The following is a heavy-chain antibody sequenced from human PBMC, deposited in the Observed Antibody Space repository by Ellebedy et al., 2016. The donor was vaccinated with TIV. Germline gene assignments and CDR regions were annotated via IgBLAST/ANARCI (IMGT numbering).Heavy chain of an antibody. V-gene: IGHV3-33*01. J-gene: IGHJ5*02. D-gene: IGHD3-9*01. CDR1: GFTFSSYG. Sequence: GGSLRLSXAASGFTFSSYGMHWVRQAPGKGLEWVAVIWYDGSNKYYADSVKGRFTISRDNSKNTLYLQMNSLRGEDTAVYYCARARLDWNWFDPWGQGTLVTVSS. CDR2: IWYDGSNK. CDR3: ARARLDWNWFDP.